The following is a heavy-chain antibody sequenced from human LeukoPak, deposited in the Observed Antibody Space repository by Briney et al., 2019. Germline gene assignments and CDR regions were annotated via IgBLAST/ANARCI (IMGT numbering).Heavy chain of an antibody. V-gene: IGHV1-18*01. D-gene: IGHD5-12*01. CDR1: GYTFTSYG. J-gene: IGHJ4*02. Sequence: ASVTVSCKASGYTFTSYGISWVRQAPGQGLEWMGWISAYNGNTNYAQKLQGRVTMTTDTSTSTAYMELRSLRSEDTAVYYCARESGYSGYDLGFDYWGQGTLVTVSS. CDR2: ISAYNGNT. CDR3: ARESGYSGYDLGFDY.